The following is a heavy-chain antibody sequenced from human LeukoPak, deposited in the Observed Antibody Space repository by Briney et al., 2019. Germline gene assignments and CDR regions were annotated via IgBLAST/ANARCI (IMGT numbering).Heavy chain of an antibody. CDR2: FDPEDGET. J-gene: IGHJ4*02. Sequence: GASVKVSCKVSGYTLTELSMHWVRQAPGKGLEWMGGFDPEDGETIYAQKFQGRVTMTEDTSTDTAYMELSSLRSEDTAVYYCATQGMPDYYGSGSYYNFDYWGQETLVTVSS. V-gene: IGHV1-24*01. CDR1: GYTLTELS. CDR3: ATQGMPDYYGSGSYYNFDY. D-gene: IGHD3-10*01.